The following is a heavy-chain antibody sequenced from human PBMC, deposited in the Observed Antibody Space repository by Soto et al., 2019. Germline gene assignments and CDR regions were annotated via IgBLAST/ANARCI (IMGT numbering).Heavy chain of an antibody. D-gene: IGHD3-3*01. V-gene: IGHV4-34*01. Sequence: SETLSLTCAVYGGSFSGYYWSWIRQPPGKXLEWIGEINHSGSTNYNPSLKSRVTISVDTSKNQFSLKLSSVIAADTAVYYCARGNKYYDFWGGKKYYYYYYGMDVWGQGPTVTVSS. CDR1: GGSFSGYY. CDR3: ARGNKYYDFWGGKKYYYYYYGMDV. J-gene: IGHJ6*02. CDR2: INHSGST.